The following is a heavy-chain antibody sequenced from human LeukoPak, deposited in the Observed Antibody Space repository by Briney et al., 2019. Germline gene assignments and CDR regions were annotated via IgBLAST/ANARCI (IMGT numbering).Heavy chain of an antibody. J-gene: IGHJ6*02. Sequence: SETLSLTCGVSGGSITSTNYWTWVRQPPGKGLEWLGEINHSGGTNYNPSLKSRVSILIDTSKNQFSLKLSSVTAADTAVYYCARAETAVTPGETMDVWGQGTTVTVSS. D-gene: IGHD4-17*01. V-gene: IGHV4-4*02. CDR2: INHSGGT. CDR1: GGSITSTNY. CDR3: ARAETAVTPGETMDV.